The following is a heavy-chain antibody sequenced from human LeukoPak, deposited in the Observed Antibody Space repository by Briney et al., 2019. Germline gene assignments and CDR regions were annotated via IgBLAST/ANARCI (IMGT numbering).Heavy chain of an antibody. V-gene: IGHV1-24*01. CDR2: FDPEDGET. CDR3: ARDAAYCGGDCPFDY. D-gene: IGHD2-21*02. Sequence: GASVKVSCKASGYTLTELSMHWVRQAPGKGLEWMGGFDPEDGETIYAQKFQGRVTMTEDTSTDTAYMELSSLRSEDTAVYYCARDAAYCGGDCPFDYWGQGTLVTVSS. CDR1: GYTLTELS. J-gene: IGHJ4*02.